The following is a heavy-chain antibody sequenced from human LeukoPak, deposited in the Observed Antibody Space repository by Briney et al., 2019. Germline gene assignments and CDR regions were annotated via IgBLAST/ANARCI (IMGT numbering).Heavy chain of an antibody. Sequence: PGGTLRLCCAASGFPFSSYGIHWVRHAQGKGQEWVAVIWYDGSNKYYADSVKGRFTISRDNSKNTLYMQMNSLRAEDTAVYYCAREAAVAGKGGFDYWGQGTLVTVSS. CDR3: AREAAVAGKGGFDY. D-gene: IGHD6-19*01. CDR1: GFPFSSYG. CDR2: IWYDGSNK. J-gene: IGHJ4*02. V-gene: IGHV3-33*01.